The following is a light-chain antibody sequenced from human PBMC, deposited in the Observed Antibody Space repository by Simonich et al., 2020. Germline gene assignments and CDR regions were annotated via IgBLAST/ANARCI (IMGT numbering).Light chain of an antibody. CDR1: KRISSW. V-gene: IGKV1-5*03. J-gene: IGKJ2*01. CDR3: QQYNSYSRYT. Sequence: DIQMTQSPSTLSASVGDRVTITCRASKRISSWLAWYQQKPGKAPKLLIYKASSLESGVPSRFSGSGSGTEFTLXISSLQPDDFATYYCQQYNSYSRYTFGQGTKLEIK. CDR2: KAS.